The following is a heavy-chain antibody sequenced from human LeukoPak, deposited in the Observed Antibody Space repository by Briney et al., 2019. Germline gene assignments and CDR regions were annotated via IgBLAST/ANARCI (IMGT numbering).Heavy chain of an antibody. CDR3: ARTQSQSGSYRYYSGY. D-gene: IGHD1-26*01. CDR2: IYTSGST. V-gene: IGHV4-4*07. CDR1: GGSISSYY. Sequence: SETLSLTCTVSGGSISSYYWSWIRQPAGKGLEWIGRIYTSGSTNYNPSLKSRVTMSLDPSKNQFSLLLNSVTAADTAVYYCARTQSQSGSYRYYSGYWGQGTLVTVSS. J-gene: IGHJ4*02.